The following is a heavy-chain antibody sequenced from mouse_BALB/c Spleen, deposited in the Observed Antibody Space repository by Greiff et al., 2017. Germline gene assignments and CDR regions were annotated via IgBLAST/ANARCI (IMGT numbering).Heavy chain of an antibody. J-gene: IGHJ4*01. Sequence: LQESGAELAKPGASVKMSCKASGYTFTSYWMHWVKQRPGQGLEWIGYINPSTGYTEYNQKFKDKATLTADKSSSTAYMQLSSLTSEDSAVYYCARWGSYDYDAMDYWGQGTSVTVSS. D-gene: IGHD6-5*01. CDR3: ARWGSYDYDAMDY. V-gene: IGHV1-7*01. CDR2: INPSTGYT. CDR1: GYTFTSYW.